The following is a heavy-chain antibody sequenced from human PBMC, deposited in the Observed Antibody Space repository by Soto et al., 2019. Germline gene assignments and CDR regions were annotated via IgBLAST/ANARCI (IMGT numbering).Heavy chain of an antibody. D-gene: IGHD6-13*01. V-gene: IGHV1-8*01. CDR3: ARDPFIAAAEELEDYYYYAMDV. CDR1: GYTFTSSE. J-gene: IGHJ6*02. CDR2: MHPKSGTT. Sequence: SVEISCKASGYTFTSSEMNWLRQAPGQGLEWMGWMHPKSGTTGVAQKFQGWVTMTSDTSISTAYMELSRLISDETAVYYCARDPFIAAAEELEDYYYYAMDVWGQGITVTVSS.